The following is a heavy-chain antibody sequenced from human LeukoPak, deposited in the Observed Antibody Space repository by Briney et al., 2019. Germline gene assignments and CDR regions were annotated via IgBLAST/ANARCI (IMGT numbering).Heavy chain of an antibody. D-gene: IGHD2-2*01. CDR2: INPSGGST. Sequence: ASVKVSCKASGYTFTSYYMHWVRQAPGQGLEWMGIINPSGGSTSYAQKFQGRVTMTRDMSTSTVYMELSSLRSEDTAVYYCAMYLYCSSTSCYEGEHWGQGTLVTVSS. J-gene: IGHJ1*01. V-gene: IGHV1-46*01. CDR1: GYTFTSYY. CDR3: AMYLYCSSTSCYEGEH.